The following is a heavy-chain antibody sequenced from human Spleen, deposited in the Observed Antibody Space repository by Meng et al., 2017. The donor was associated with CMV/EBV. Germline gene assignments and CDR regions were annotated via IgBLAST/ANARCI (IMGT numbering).Heavy chain of an antibody. D-gene: IGHD1-26*01. J-gene: IGHJ4*02. CDR1: GYIFTGYY. CDR3: ARAWRVGATIVY. CDR2: INPNSGGT. V-gene: IGHV1-2*02. Sequence: ASVKVSCKTSGYIFTGYYMHWVRQAPGQGLEWMGWINPNSGGTNYAQKFQGRVTMTRDTSISTAYMELSRLRSDDTAVYYCARAWRVGATIVYWGQGTLVTVSS.